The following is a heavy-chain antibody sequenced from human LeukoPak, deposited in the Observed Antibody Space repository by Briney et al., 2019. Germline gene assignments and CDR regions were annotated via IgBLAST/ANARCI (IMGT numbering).Heavy chain of an antibody. D-gene: IGHD4-17*01. Sequence: GSSLKVSCKASGGTFSSYAISWVRHAPGQVVEWMGRIIPILSTANYAQKCQCRVTITPEESTRPAYIELGSLRSEGTAVCYCARGLNDYGDYWSEYWGQGTVVSVSS. CDR2: IIPILSTA. V-gene: IGHV1-69*11. J-gene: IGHJ4*02. CDR1: GGTFSSYA. CDR3: ARGLNDYGDYWSEY.